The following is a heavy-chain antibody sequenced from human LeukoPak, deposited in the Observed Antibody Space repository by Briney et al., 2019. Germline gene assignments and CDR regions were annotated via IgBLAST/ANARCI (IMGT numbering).Heavy chain of an antibody. J-gene: IGHJ5*02. CDR3: ARDRRGVYNWFDP. V-gene: IGHV3-21*01. CDR1: GFTFSSYS. D-gene: IGHD3-10*01. CDR2: ISSSSYI. Sequence: GGSLRLSCAASGFTFSSYSMNWVRQAPGKGLEWVSSISSSSYIYYADSVKGRFTISRDNAKNSLYLQMNSLRAEDTAVYYCARDRRGVYNWFDPWGQGTLVTVSS.